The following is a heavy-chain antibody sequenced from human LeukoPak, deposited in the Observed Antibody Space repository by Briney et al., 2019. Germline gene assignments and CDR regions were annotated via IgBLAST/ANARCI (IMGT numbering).Heavy chain of an antibody. V-gene: IGHV1-46*01. CDR2: INPSGGST. Sequence: ASVKVSCTASGYTFTSYYMHWVRQAPGQGLEWMGIINPSGGSTSYAQKFQGRVTMTRDTSTSTVYMELSSLRSEDTAVYYCAREAVVPAAHRLLGAFDIWGQGTMVTVSS. CDR1: GYTFTSYY. CDR3: AREAVVPAAHRLLGAFDI. J-gene: IGHJ3*02. D-gene: IGHD2-2*01.